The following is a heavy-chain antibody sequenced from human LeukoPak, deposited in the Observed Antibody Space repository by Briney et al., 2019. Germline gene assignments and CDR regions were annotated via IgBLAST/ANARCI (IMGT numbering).Heavy chain of an antibody. D-gene: IGHD3-16*02. V-gene: IGHV3-23*01. J-gene: IGHJ3*02. CDR2: IRGGGAGA. Sequence: GGSLRLSCAASGFTFSNFAMAWVRQVPEKGLEWVSFIRGGGAGAHYADSVRGRFTISRDNSKNTLYLEMNSLRADDTAVYYCGKASYSYGNGAFDIWGQGTKVTVSS. CDR1: GFTFSNFA. CDR3: GKASYSYGNGAFDI.